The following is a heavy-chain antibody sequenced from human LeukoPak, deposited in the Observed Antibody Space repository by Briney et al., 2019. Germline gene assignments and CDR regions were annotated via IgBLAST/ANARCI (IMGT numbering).Heavy chain of an antibody. V-gene: IGHV3-30*03. Sequence: PGGSLRLSCAASGFTFSNYGMHWVRQAPGKGLEWVAVISFDGTFQSYADSVKGRFTISRDNSKNTLYLQMDSLRDEDTAVYYWAREGNTYYHDSSGPRGYSSSFAMGVWGQETPGTVSS. CDR1: GFTFSNYG. CDR3: AREGNTYYHDSSGPRGYSSSFAMGV. CDR2: ISFDGTFQ. D-gene: IGHD3-22*01. J-gene: IGHJ6*01.